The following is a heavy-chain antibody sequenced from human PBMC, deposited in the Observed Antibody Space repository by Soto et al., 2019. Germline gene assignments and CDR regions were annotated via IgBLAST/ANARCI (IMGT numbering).Heavy chain of an antibody. CDR2: INHSGST. J-gene: IGHJ5*02. D-gene: IGHD2-8*01. CDR1: GGSFSGYY. V-gene: IGHV4-34*01. CDR3: ARRIVLMVYATRRNWFDP. Sequence: PSETLSLTCAVYGGSFSGYYWSWIRQPPGKGLEWIGEINHSGSTNYNPSLKSRVTISVDTSKNQFSLKLSSVTAADTAVYYCARRIVLMVYATRRNWFDPWGQGTLVTVSS.